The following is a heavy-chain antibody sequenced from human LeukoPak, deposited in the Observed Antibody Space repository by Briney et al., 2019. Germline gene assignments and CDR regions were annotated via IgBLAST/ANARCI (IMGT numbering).Heavy chain of an antibody. CDR2: IKQDGSDK. J-gene: IGHJ6*03. V-gene: IGHV3-7*01. CDR1: GFTFSTYW. CDR3: ARDTSAAYCSGGSCRGWYFYYYYYMDV. D-gene: IGHD2-15*01. Sequence: GGSLRLSCAASGFTFSTYWMSWVRQAPGKGLEWVANIKQDGSDKFYVDSVKGRFTISRDNAKNSLYLQMNSLRDEDTAVYYCARDTSAAYCSGGSCRGWYFYYYYYMDVWGKGTTVTVSS.